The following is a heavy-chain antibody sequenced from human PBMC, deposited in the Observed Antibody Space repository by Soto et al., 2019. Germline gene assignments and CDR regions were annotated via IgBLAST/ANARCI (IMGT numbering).Heavy chain of an antibody. CDR3: ARGDASKRVVTTSYGMDG. D-gene: IGHD4-17*01. Sequence: QVQLVQSGAEVKKPGSSVKVSCKASGGSLSNYGISWVRQAPGQGLEWMGAIIPVFGTPNYAQKFQDRVTITADESTTTGYMGVRSLTSEDTAVGCCARGDASKRVVTTSYGMDGWDQGTTVTVSS. V-gene: IGHV1-69*12. J-gene: IGHJ6*02. CDR2: IIPVFGTP. CDR1: GGSLSNYG.